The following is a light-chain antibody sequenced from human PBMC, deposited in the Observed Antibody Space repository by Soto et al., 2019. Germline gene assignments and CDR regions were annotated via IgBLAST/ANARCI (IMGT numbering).Light chain of an antibody. CDR1: QSVSSSY. CDR3: QQYGSSTET. CDR2: GAS. Sequence: EIVLTQSPGTLSLSPGERATLSCRASQSVSSSYLAWYQQKPGQAPRLLIYGASSRATGIPDRFSGSGSGTDFTLTIFRLEPEDFAVYYCQQYGSSTETFGQGTKVDIK. V-gene: IGKV3-20*01. J-gene: IGKJ1*01.